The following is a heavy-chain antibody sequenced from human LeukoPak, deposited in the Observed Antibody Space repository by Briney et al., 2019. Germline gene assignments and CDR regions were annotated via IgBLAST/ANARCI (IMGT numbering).Heavy chain of an antibody. D-gene: IGHD3-10*01. CDR3: ARVSCYGSGSYYTDDY. CDR1: GFTVSSNY. Sequence: GGSLRLSCAASGFTVSSNYMSWVRQAPGKGLEWVSVIYSGSSTYYADSVKGRFTISRDNSKNTLYLQMNSLRAEDTAVYYCARVSCYGSGSYYTDDYWGQGTLVTVSS. CDR2: IYSGSST. V-gene: IGHV3-53*01. J-gene: IGHJ4*02.